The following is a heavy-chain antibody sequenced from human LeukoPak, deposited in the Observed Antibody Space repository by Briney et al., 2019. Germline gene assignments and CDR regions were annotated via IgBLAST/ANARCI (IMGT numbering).Heavy chain of an antibody. CDR1: GFTVSSNY. CDR2: IYSAGNT. D-gene: IGHD6-19*01. CDR3: AKIVSDSSGWYHFDY. J-gene: IGHJ4*02. V-gene: IGHV3-66*01. Sequence: GGSLRLSCAASGFTVSSNYMAWARQAPGKGLEWVSIIYSAGNTNYADSVKGRFTISRDNSKNTLYLQMNSLRAGDTAVYFCAKIVSDSSGWYHFDYWGQGALVTVSS.